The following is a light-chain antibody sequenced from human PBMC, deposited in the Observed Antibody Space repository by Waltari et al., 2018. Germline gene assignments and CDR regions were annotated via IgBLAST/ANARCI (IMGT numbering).Light chain of an antibody. Sequence: YVVTQPPSVSVAPGKTATLTCGGENIESKSVPWYQQKPGQAPILVIFYDSDRPSGIPERFSGSNSGNTATLTISWVEAGDEADYHCQVWDDTTNSGVFGGGTRLTVL. CDR3: QVWDDTTNSGV. CDR1: NIESKS. V-gene: IGLV3-21*04. CDR2: YDS. J-gene: IGLJ3*02.